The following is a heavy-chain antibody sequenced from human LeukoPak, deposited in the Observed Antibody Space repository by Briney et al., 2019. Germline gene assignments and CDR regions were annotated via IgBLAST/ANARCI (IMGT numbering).Heavy chain of an antibody. CDR3: ARRGSGSKYFDY. J-gene: IGHJ4*02. CDR2: INHSGST. Sequence: PSETLSLTCAVYGGSFSGYYWSWIRQPPGKGLEWIGEINHSGSTNYNPSLKSRVTISVDTSKNQFSLKLSSVTAADTAVYYCARRGSGSKYFDYWGQGTLVTVSS. CDR1: GGSFSGYY. V-gene: IGHV4-34*01. D-gene: IGHD3-10*01.